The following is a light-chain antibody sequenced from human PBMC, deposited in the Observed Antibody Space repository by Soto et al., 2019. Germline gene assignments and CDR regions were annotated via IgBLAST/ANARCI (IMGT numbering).Light chain of an antibody. J-gene: IGLJ1*01. Sequence: QSALTQPRSVSGSPGQSVTISCTGTSSDVGSYNYVSWYQQHPAKAPKLMIYDVSKRPSGVPDRFSGSKSGNTASLTISGLQADDEADYYCCSYAGRYTYVFGSGTKVTVL. CDR2: DVS. CDR3: CSYAGRYTYV. V-gene: IGLV2-11*01. CDR1: SSDVGSYNY.